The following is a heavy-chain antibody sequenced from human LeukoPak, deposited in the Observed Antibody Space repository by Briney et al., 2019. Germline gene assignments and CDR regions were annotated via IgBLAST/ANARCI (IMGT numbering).Heavy chain of an antibody. V-gene: IGHV1-2*02. CDR3: ARDGDLRFGELPDY. CDR2: INPNSGGT. Sequence: ASVKVSCKASGYTFTGYYMHWVRQAPGQGLEWMGWINPNSGGTNYAQKFQGRVTMTRDTSISTAYMELSRLRSDDTAVYYCARDGDLRFGELPDYWGQGTLVTVSS. D-gene: IGHD3-10*01. J-gene: IGHJ4*02. CDR1: GYTFTGYY.